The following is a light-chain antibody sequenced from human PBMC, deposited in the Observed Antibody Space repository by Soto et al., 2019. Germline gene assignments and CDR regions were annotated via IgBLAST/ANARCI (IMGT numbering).Light chain of an antibody. CDR3: QQYGSSPLYT. CDR1: QSVSSSY. J-gene: IGKJ2*01. V-gene: IGKV3-20*01. Sequence: EIVLTQSPGTLSLSPGERATLSCRASQSVSSSYLAWYQQKPGQAPRLLIYGASSRATGIPVRFSGSGSGTEIDLTISRLGPEDFEVYYCQQYGSSPLYTFGQGTKLEIK. CDR2: GAS.